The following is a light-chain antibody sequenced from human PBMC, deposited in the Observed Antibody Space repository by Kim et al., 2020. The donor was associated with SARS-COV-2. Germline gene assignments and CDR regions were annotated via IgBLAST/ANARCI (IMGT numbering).Light chain of an antibody. Sequence: RATINCKSSQSVLSSSNNKNYLAWYQQRPGQPPNLLIYWASTRESGVPDRFSGSGSGTDFTLTISSLQAEDVAVYYCQQYYSAPRTFGQGTKLEI. V-gene: IGKV4-1*01. CDR1: QSVLSSSNNKNY. CDR2: WAS. CDR3: QQYYSAPRT. J-gene: IGKJ2*01.